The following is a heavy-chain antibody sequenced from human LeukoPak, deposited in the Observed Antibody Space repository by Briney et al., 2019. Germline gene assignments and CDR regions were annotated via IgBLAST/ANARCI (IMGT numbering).Heavy chain of an antibody. J-gene: IGHJ4*02. CDR2: ISGSGGST. CDR3: AKAYYGDYYDY. CDR1: GFPFSTNA. Sequence: GVSLRLSCAASGFPFSTNAMTWVRQAPGKGLEWVSAISGSGGSTYYADSVKGRLTISRDNSKNTLYLQMNSLRAEDTAVYYCAKAYYGDYYDYWGQGTLVTVSS. V-gene: IGHV3-23*01. D-gene: IGHD4-17*01.